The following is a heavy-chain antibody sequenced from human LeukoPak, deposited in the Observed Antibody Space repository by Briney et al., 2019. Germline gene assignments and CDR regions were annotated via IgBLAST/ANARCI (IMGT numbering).Heavy chain of an antibody. CDR3: ARDVSDILTGYSWFDP. V-gene: IGHV1-69*05. CDR2: IIPIFGTA. CDR1: GGTFSSYA. D-gene: IGHD3-9*01. Sequence: SVKVSCKASGGTFSSYAISWVRQAPGQGLEWMGGIIPIFGTANYAQKFQGRVTITTDESTSTAYMELSSLRSEDTAVYYCARDVSDILTGYSWFDPWGQGTLVTVSS. J-gene: IGHJ5*02.